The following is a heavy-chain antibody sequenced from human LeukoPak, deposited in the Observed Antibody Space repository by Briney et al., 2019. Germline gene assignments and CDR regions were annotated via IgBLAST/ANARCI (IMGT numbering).Heavy chain of an antibody. D-gene: IGHD5-18*01. Sequence: GGSLRLSCAASGFIFSSYWMSRVRQAPGKGLEWVADIKQDGSERYYVDSVKGRFTISRDNAKNSLYLQMNSLRAEDTAVYYCARNYSRVGYDYWGQGILVTVSS. J-gene: IGHJ4*02. V-gene: IGHV3-7*04. CDR1: GFIFSSYW. CDR3: ARNYSRVGYDY. CDR2: IKQDGSER.